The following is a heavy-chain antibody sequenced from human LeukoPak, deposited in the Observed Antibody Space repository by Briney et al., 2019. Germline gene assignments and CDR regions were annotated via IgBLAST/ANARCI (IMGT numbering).Heavy chain of an antibody. D-gene: IGHD3-10*01. CDR2: IIPIFGTA. Sequence: SVKVSCRASGGTFSSYAISWVRQAPGQGLEWMGGIIPIFGTANYAQKFQGRVTITADKSTSTPYIELSSLRSEDTAVYYCARGDITMVRGVILPSSFDPWGQGTLVTVSS. V-gene: IGHV1-69*06. CDR3: ARGDITMVRGVILPSSFDP. CDR1: GGTFSSYA. J-gene: IGHJ5*02.